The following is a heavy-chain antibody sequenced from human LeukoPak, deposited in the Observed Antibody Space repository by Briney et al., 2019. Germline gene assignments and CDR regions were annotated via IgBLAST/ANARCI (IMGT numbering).Heavy chain of an antibody. D-gene: IGHD6-13*01. CDR3: AKERIAAAGLDY. Sequence: SETLSLTCTVSGYSISSGYYWGWIRQPPGKGLEWIGSIYHSGSTYYNPSLKSRVTISVDTSKNQFSLKLSSVTAADTAVYYCAKERIAAAGLDYWGQGTLVTVSS. CDR1: GYSISSGYY. V-gene: IGHV4-38-2*02. CDR2: IYHSGST. J-gene: IGHJ4*02.